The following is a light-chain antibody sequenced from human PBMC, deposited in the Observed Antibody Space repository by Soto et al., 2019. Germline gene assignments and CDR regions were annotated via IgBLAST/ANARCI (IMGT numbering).Light chain of an antibody. V-gene: IGLV1-40*01. CDR3: QSYDSSLSGVL. CDR1: SSNVGAGYE. J-gene: IGLJ2*01. Sequence: QSVLTQPPSVSGAPGQGVTISCTGSSSNVGAGYEVHWYQQVPGTAPKLLIYGNSSRPSGVPDRFSGSKSGTSASLAITGLQAEAEADYFCQSYDSSLSGVLFGGGTKLTVL. CDR2: GNS.